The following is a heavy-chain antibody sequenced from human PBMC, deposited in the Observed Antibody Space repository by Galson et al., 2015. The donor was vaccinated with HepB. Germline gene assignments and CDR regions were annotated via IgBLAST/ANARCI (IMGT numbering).Heavy chain of an antibody. V-gene: IGHV3-30-3*01. CDR1: GFTFSSYA. Sequence: SLRLSCAASGFTFSSYAMHWVRQAPGKGLEWVAVISYDGSNKYYADSVKGRFTISRDNSKNTLYLQMNSLRAEDTAVYYCARSGSFGMDVWGQGTTVTVSS. J-gene: IGHJ6*02. CDR2: ISYDGSNK. CDR3: ARSGSFGMDV. D-gene: IGHD1-26*01.